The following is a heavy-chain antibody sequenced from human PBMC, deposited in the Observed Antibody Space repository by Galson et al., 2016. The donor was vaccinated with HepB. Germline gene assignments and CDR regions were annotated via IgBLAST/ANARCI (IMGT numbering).Heavy chain of an antibody. D-gene: IGHD5-12*01. J-gene: IGHJ4*02. CDR2: IGSGGVAM. CDR1: GFTFSMYG. CDR3: ARDGRREYSGYDYWFDY. V-gene: IGHV3-48*02. Sequence: SLRLSCAASGFTFSMYGMSWVRQAPGKGLEWVAHIGSGGVAMYADSVRGRFAISRDNAKRSVYVQMNSLRDEDTAVYFCARDGRREYSGYDYWFDYWGQGTLVSVSS.